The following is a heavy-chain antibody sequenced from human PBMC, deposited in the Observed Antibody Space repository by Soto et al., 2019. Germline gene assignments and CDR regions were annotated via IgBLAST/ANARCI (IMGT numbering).Heavy chain of an antibody. CDR3: ARDGPYYYAPRMDV. J-gene: IGHJ6*01. D-gene: IGHD3-10*01. V-gene: IGHV3-53*04. CDR2: LHSGGDT. CDR1: GIPVSSNY. Sequence: EVQLVESGGGLVQPGGSLRLSCVASGIPVSSNYMTWVRQAPGKGLEWVSVLHSGGDTYYANSVKGRFTISRNDSMNTLFLQMNILTAEDTAVYYCARDGPYYYAPRMDVGGQGTTVTVSS.